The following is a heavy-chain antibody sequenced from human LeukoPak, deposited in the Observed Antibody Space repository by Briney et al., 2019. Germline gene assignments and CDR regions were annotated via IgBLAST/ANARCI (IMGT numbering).Heavy chain of an antibody. CDR2: IYYSGST. Sequence: PSQTLSLTCTVSGGSISGSSFYWGWIRQPPGKGLEWIGSIYYSGSTYYNPSLKSRVTISVDTSKNQFSLKLNSVAAADTAVFYCVRHWHSSSWYPSIDYWGQGTLVTVSS. V-gene: IGHV4-39*01. CDR1: GGSISGSSFY. J-gene: IGHJ4*02. D-gene: IGHD6-13*01. CDR3: VRHWHSSSWYPSIDY.